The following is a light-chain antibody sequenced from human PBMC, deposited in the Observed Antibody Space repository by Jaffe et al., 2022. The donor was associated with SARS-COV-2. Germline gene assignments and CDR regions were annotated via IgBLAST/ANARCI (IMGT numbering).Light chain of an antibody. CDR3: QQSYSTPQIT. CDR1: QSISRY. Sequence: DIQVTQSPSSLSASVGDRVTITCRASQSISRYLNWYQHQPGKAPKLLIYATSTLQNGVPSRFSGSGSGTEFTLTISSLQPEDFATYYCQQSYSTPQITFGQGTRLEIK. CDR2: ATS. J-gene: IGKJ5*01. V-gene: IGKV1-39*01.